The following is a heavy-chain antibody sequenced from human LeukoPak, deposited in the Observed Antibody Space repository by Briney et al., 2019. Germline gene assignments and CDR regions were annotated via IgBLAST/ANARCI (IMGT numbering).Heavy chain of an antibody. D-gene: IGHD4-17*01. CDR1: GFTFSSYT. Sequence: PGGSLRLSCAASGFTFSSYTMNWVRQAPGKGLEWVASISTTSSAIYYADSVKGRFTISRDNAKNSLYLQMNSLRDEDTAVYYCANDYDYFDYWGQGTLVTVSS. CDR2: ISTTSSAI. V-gene: IGHV3-48*02. CDR3: ANDYDYFDY. J-gene: IGHJ4*02.